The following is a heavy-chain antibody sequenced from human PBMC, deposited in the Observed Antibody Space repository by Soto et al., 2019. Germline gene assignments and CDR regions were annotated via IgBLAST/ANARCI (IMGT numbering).Heavy chain of an antibody. CDR2: IDPSDSYT. Sequence: PGESLKISCKGSGYSFTSYWISWVRQMPGKGLEWMGRIDPSDSYTNYSPSFQGHVTISADKSINTAYLQWSSLKASDTAMYYFARGDYDILTGSYKSYYGMDVWGQGTTVTVSS. CDR3: ARGDYDILTGSYKSYYGMDV. J-gene: IGHJ6*02. V-gene: IGHV5-10-1*01. D-gene: IGHD3-9*01. CDR1: GYSFTSYW.